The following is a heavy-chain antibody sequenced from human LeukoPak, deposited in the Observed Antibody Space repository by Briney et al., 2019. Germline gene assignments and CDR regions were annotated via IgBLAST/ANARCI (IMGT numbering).Heavy chain of an antibody. V-gene: IGHV3-48*04. D-gene: IGHD1-1*01. CDR1: GSTFSDYS. CDR2: IGISSGNT. J-gene: IGHJ4*02. Sequence: GGSLRLSCAASGSTFSDYSMNWVRQAPGKGLEWISYIGISSGNTKYADSAKGRFTISGDNAKNSLHLQMNSLRVEDTAVYYCARDHNYAFDNWGQGTLVTVSS. CDR3: ARDHNYAFDN.